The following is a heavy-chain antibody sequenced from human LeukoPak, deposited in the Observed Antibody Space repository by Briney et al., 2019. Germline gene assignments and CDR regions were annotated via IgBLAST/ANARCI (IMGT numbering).Heavy chain of an antibody. CDR2: IIPIFVTA. D-gene: IGHD4-17*01. J-gene: IGHJ4*02. V-gene: IGHV1-69*01. Sequence: SVKVSCKASGGTLSSYSISWVRQAPGQGLEWMGGIIPIFVTANYAQKFQGRVTITADESTSTAYMELSSLRSEDTGVYYCARVGYGDYGGYWGQGTLVTVSS. CDR3: ARVGYGDYGGY. CDR1: GGTLSSYS.